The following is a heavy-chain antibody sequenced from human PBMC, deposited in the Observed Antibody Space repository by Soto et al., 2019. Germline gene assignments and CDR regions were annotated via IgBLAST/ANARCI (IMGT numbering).Heavy chain of an antibody. CDR1: GFTFSNYA. D-gene: IGHD3-3*01. J-gene: IGHJ6*02. V-gene: IGHV3-23*01. Sequence: EVQLLESGGGLVQPGGSLRLSCAAAGFTFSNYALTRVRQSPGKGLEWVSTFSGSGGSTYYADSVRGRFTISRDNSKNTLFLQMNSLRVEDTAIYYCARDWTGDTCPCLDVWGQGTTVSVSS. CDR2: FSGSGGST. CDR3: ARDWTGDTCPCLDV.